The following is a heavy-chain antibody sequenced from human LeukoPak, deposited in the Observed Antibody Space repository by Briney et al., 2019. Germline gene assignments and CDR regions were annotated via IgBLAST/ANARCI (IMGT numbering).Heavy chain of an antibody. Sequence: PGGSLRLSCAASGFTVSSNYMSWVRQAPGKGLEWVSVIYSGGSTHYADSVKGRFTISRDNSKNTLYLQMNSLRAEDTAVYYCARGGYSYGPYYFDYWGQGTLVTVSS. CDR2: IYSGGST. CDR3: ARGGYSYGPYYFDY. J-gene: IGHJ4*02. D-gene: IGHD5-18*01. V-gene: IGHV3-66*01. CDR1: GFTVSSNY.